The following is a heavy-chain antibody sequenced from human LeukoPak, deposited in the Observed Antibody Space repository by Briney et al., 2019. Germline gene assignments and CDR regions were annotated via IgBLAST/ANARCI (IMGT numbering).Heavy chain of an antibody. CDR1: GYTFTSYV. V-gene: IGHV1-69*05. CDR3: ARDVTGGDLGGRAFDI. J-gene: IGHJ3*02. D-gene: IGHD3-16*01. CDR2: IIPIFGTA. Sequence: ASVKVSCKASGYTFTSYVISWVRQAPGQGLEWMGGIIPIFGTANYAQKFQGRVTITTDESTSTAYMELSSLRSEDTAVYYCARDVTGGDLGGRAFDIWGQGTMVTVSS.